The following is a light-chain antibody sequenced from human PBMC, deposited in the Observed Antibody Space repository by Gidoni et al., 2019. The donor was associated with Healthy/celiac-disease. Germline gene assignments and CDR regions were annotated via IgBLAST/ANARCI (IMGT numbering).Light chain of an antibody. V-gene: IGLV1-36*01. CDR1: SSNIGNNA. CDR3: AAWDDSLKGEV. Sequence: QSVLTQPPSVSEAPRQRVTIPCSGSSSNIGNNAVNWYQQLPGKAPKLLIYYDDLLPSGVSDRFSGSKSGTSASLAISGLQSEDEADYYCAAWDDSLKGEVFGGGTKLTVL. CDR2: YDD. J-gene: IGLJ2*01.